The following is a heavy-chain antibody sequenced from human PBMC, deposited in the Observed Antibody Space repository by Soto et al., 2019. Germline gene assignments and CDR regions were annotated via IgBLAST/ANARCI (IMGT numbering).Heavy chain of an antibody. CDR1: GGTFSSYA. CDR3: AQGSILGAVGVVIANYDYYGMDV. CDR2: IIPIFGTA. J-gene: IGHJ6*02. V-gene: IGHV1-69*01. D-gene: IGHD3-3*01. Sequence: QVQLVQSGAEVKKPGSSVKVSCKASGGTFSSYAISWVRQAPGQGLEWMGGIIPIFGTANYAQKFQGRVTITADESTSTAYMELSSLRSEDTAVYYCAQGSILGAVGVVIANYDYYGMDVWGQGTTVTVSS.